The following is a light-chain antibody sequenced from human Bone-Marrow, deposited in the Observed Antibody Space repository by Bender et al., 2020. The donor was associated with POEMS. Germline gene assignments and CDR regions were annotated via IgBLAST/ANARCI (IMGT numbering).Light chain of an antibody. V-gene: IGLV2-14*02. Sequence: QSVLTQPASVSGSPGQSITMSCTGTSSDFGSYTLVSWYQQHPAKAPKVMIHENTERPSGVSNRFSGSKSGNTASLTISGLQAEDEADYYCSSYRTSSYTTSYLQVFGGGTTLTVL. J-gene: IGLJ2*01. CDR2: ENT. CDR1: SSDFGSYTL. CDR3: SSYRTSSYTTSYLQV.